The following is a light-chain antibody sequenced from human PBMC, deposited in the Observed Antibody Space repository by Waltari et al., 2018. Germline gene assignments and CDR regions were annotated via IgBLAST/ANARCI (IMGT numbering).Light chain of an antibody. Sequence: QSVLYSANNKNYLAWYQHKPGQPPKLLISWASTRESGVPDRFSGGGSGTDFTLTISSLQAEDVAVYYCQQYDASPWTFGQGTKVEIK. V-gene: IGKV4-1*01. CDR2: WAS. J-gene: IGKJ1*01. CDR3: QQYDASPWT. CDR1: QSVLYSANNKNY.